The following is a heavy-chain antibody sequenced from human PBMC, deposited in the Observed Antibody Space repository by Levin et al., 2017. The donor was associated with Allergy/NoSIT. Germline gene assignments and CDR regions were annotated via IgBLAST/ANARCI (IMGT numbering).Heavy chain of an antibody. CDR3: ARGFYSGSYYTLYY. Sequence: GGSLRLSCAASAFTFSSYWMHWVRQAPGKGLVWVSRINSDGSSTSYADSVKGRFTISRDNAKNTLYLQMNSLRAEDTAVYYCARGFYSGSYYTLYYWGQGTLVTVSS. CDR2: INSDGSST. CDR1: AFTFSSYW. J-gene: IGHJ4*02. V-gene: IGHV3-74*01. D-gene: IGHD1-26*01.